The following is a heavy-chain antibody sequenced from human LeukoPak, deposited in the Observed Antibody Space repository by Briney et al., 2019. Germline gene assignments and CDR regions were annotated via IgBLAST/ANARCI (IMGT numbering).Heavy chain of an antibody. V-gene: IGHV3-21*01. CDR3: ARDLAYYFDY. Sequence: GGSLRLSCAASGFSFNTYTMRWVRQAPGKGLEWVSSISSSSSYIYYADSVKGRFTISRDNAKNSLYLQMNSLRAEDTAVYYCARDLAYYFDYWGQGTLVTVSS. CDR1: GFSFNTYT. CDR2: ISSSSSYI. D-gene: IGHD3-16*01. J-gene: IGHJ4*02.